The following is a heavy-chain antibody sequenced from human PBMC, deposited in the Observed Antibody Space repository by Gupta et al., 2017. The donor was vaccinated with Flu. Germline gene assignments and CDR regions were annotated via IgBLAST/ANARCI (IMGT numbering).Heavy chain of an antibody. V-gene: IGHV1-2*07. J-gene: IGHJ5*02. Sequence: APGQGPEWMGWINPKRGATNYAHKFQGRVTMTRETSISTVYMELKRLTSDDTAVYYCARDPDYDSSTGYRFDPWGQGTLVTVSS. D-gene: IGHD3-9*01. CDR2: INPKRGAT. CDR3: ARDPDYDSSTGYRFDP.